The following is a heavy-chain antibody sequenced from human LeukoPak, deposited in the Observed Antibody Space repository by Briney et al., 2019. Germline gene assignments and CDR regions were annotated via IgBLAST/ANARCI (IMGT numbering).Heavy chain of an antibody. V-gene: IGHV4-39*01. CDR3: ARLGATIGAHFDY. CDR2: IYYSGST. Sequence: SETLSLTCTVSGGSISSSSYYWGWIRQPPGKGLEWIGSIYYSGSTYYNPSLKSRVTISVDTSKNQFSLKLSSVTAADTAVYYCARLGATIGAHFDYWGQGTLVTVSS. D-gene: IGHD1-26*01. J-gene: IGHJ4*02. CDR1: GGSISSSSYY.